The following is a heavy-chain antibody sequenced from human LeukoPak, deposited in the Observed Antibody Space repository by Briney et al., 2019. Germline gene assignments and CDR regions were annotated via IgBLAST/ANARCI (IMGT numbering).Heavy chain of an antibody. CDR3: ARLWSTYCSGGSCPHQPNY. J-gene: IGHJ4*02. CDR2: IHSSGST. CDR1: GGSFSGYY. V-gene: IGHV4-34*01. D-gene: IGHD2-15*01. Sequence: SETLSLTCAVYGGSFSGYYRSWIRQPPGKGLEWIGSIHSSGSTYYNPSLKSRVTISVRTSKNQFSLKLSSVTAADTAVYYCARLWSTYCSGGSCPHQPNYWGQGTLATVSS.